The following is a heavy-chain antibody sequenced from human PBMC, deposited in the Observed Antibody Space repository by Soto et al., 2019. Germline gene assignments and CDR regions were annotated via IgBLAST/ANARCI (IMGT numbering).Heavy chain of an antibody. CDR2: INPSDDST. CDR3: ARLPTCSGGSCYPGYNGLDV. Sequence: QVQLVQSGAEVKKPGASVKVSCKASGYSFTTYYMHWVRQAPGQGLEWMGIINPSDDSTTYAQKFQGRVTMTRETSTSTVYMELRSLRSEDTAVYYCARLPTCSGGSCYPGYNGLDVWGQGNTVTVSS. V-gene: IGHV1-46*01. CDR1: GYSFTTYY. J-gene: IGHJ6*02. D-gene: IGHD2-15*01.